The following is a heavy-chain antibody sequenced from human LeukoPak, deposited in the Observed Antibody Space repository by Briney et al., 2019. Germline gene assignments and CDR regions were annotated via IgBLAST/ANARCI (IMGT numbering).Heavy chain of an antibody. Sequence: GGSLRLSCAASGFTVSSNYMSWVRQAPGKGLEWVSVIYSGGSTYYAASVKGRFTISRDNSKNTLYLQMSSLRAEDTAVYYCARGRPSYCSGGSCSEYYFDYWGQGTLVTVSS. CDR2: IYSGGST. CDR1: GFTVSSNY. J-gene: IGHJ4*02. CDR3: ARGRPSYCSGGSCSEYYFDY. V-gene: IGHV3-66*01. D-gene: IGHD2-15*01.